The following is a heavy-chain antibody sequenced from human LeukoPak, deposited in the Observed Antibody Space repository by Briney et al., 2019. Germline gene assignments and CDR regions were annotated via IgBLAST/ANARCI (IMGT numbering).Heavy chain of an antibody. V-gene: IGHV4-59*12. D-gene: IGHD3-10*01. J-gene: IGHJ2*01. CDR1: GGSISSYY. CDR3: ARDYRHMLRGSLSSEPRRYWYFDL. CDR2: IYYSGST. Sequence: KASETLSLTCTVSGGSISSYYWSWIRQPPGKGLEWIGYIYYSGSTNYNPSLKSRVTISVDTSKNQFSLKLSSVTAADTAVYFCARDYRHMLRGSLSSEPRRYWYFDLWGRGTLVTVSS.